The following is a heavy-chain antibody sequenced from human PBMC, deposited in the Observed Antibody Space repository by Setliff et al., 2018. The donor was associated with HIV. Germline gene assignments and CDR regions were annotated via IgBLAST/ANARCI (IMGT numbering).Heavy chain of an antibody. J-gene: IGHJ6*03. CDR3: ARDGPALDIAVVPAASVLGYYYYYMDV. CDR1: GCTFTSYY. D-gene: IGHD2-2*03. CDR2: INPSGGST. Sequence: GPSVKVSCKASGCTFTSYYMHWVRQAPGQGLEWMGIINPSGGSTSYAQKFQGRVTMTRDTSTSTVYMELSSLRSEDTAVYYCARDGPALDIAVVPAASVLGYYYYYMDVWGKGTTVTVSS. V-gene: IGHV1-46*01.